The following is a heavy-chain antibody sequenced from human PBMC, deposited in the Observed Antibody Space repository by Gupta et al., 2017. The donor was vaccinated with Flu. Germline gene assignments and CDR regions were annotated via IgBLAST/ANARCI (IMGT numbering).Heavy chain of an antibody. CDR3: ARGESAPFYDSSGHFQH. CDR2: MNPKTGAA. Sequence: YMHWVRQAPGQGLEWMGWMNPKTGAANYALKFQGRVTMTRDTSTSTAYMHMSGLTSDDTAVYYCARGESAPFYDSSGHFQHWGQGTLVTVSS. D-gene: IGHD3-22*01. CDR1: Y. V-gene: IGHV1-2*02. J-gene: IGHJ1*01.